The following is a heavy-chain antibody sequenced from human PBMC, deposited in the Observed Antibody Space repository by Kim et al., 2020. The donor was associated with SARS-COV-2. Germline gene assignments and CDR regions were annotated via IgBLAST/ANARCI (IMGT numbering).Heavy chain of an antibody. J-gene: IGHJ6*02. CDR1: GGSFSGYY. D-gene: IGHD3-22*01. CDR2: INHSGST. V-gene: IGHV4-34*01. Sequence: SETLSLTCAVYGGSFSGYYWSWIRQPPGKGLEWIGEINHSGSTNYNPSLKSRVTISVDTSKNQFSLKLSSVTAADTAVYYCARGGFTMIVVERYYYYYGMDVWGQGTTVTVSS. CDR3: ARGGFTMIVVERYYYYYGMDV.